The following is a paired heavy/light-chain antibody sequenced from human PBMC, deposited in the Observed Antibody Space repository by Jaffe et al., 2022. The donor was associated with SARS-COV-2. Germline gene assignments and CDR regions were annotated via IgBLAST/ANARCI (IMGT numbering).Light chain of an antibody. CDR3: QKYLSAPRS. V-gene: IGKV1-27*01. CDR2: AAS. Sequence: DGQMTQSPSSLSASVGDRVTITCRASQGINNYLAWYQQRPGKAPKLLIYAASTLHSGVPSRFSGSGSGTEFTLTISSLQPEDVATYYCQKYLSAPRSFGQGTKVEIK. CDR1: QGINNY. J-gene: IGKJ1*01.
Heavy chain of an antibody. CDR1: GFTFSNFE. V-gene: IGHV3-48*03. D-gene: IGHD3-9*01. J-gene: IGHJ4*02. CDR2: ISSSGSTT. Sequence: EVQLVESGGGLVQPGGSLRLSCVGSGFTFSNFEMHWVRQAPGKGLEWVSDISSSGSTTYYSDSVKGRFTISRDNAKNSLYLQMNSLRAEDTAVYYCARLRYFDWIYDYWGQGTLVTVSS. CDR3: ARLRYFDWIYDY.